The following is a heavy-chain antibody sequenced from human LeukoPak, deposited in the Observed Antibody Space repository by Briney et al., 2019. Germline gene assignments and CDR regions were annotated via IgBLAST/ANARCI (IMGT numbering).Heavy chain of an antibody. CDR3: ARGVAGYGPYDY. CDR2: MYYSGST. V-gene: IGHV4-59*01. CDR1: GDSISTYY. Sequence: TSETLSLTCTVSGDSISTYYWSWIRQPPGKGLEWIGYMYYSGSTNYNPSLKSRVTISLDTPKNQFSLRLNSVTAADTAVCYCARGVAGYGPYDYWGQGTLVTVSS. D-gene: IGHD5-12*01. J-gene: IGHJ4*02.